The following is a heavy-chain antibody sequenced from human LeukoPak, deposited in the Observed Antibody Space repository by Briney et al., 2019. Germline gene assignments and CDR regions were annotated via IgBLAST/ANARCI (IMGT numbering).Heavy chain of an antibody. CDR1: GFTFSSYW. J-gene: IGHJ4*02. V-gene: IGHV3-74*01. Sequence: PGGSLRLSCAASGFTFSSYWMHWVRQAPGKGLVWVSRINSDGSGTSYADSVKGRFTISRDNAKNTLYLQMNSLRAEDTAVYYCARDDGGSYFDYWGQGTLVTVSS. CDR2: INSDGSGT. CDR3: ARDDGGSYFDY. D-gene: IGHD1-26*01.